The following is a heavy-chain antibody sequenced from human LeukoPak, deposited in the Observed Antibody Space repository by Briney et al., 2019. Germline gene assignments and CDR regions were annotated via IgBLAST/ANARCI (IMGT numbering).Heavy chain of an antibody. CDR3: ARATTAFDY. D-gene: IGHD4-17*01. Sequence: PGGSLRLSCAASGFTFRSYWMSWVRQAPGKGLEWVANIKQDGSEEYYVDSVKGRFTVSRDNAKNSLYLQMNSLRAGDTAVYFCARATTAFDYWGQGSLVTVSS. CDR1: GFTFRSYW. J-gene: IGHJ4*02. CDR2: IKQDGSEE. V-gene: IGHV3-7*04.